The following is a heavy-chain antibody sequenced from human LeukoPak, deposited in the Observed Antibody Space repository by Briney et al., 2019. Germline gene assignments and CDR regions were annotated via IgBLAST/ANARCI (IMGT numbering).Heavy chain of an antibody. V-gene: IGHV3-23*01. Sequence: GGSLRLSCAASGFTFSSYDFSNYAMSWVRQAPGKGLEWVSLIGPVGDSPFYADSVKGRFTISRDNSKNTLSLQMNSLRVEDTAIYYCAKDIQLSTWGLGTMVTVSS. CDR3: AKDIQLST. CDR2: IGPVGDSP. CDR1: GFTFSSYDFSNYA. J-gene: IGHJ3*01. D-gene: IGHD5-24*01.